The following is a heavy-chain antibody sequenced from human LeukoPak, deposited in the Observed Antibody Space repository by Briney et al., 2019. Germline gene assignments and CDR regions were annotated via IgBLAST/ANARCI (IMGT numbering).Heavy chain of an antibody. Sequence: GGSLRLSCAASGFTFSNYPVHWVRQAPGKGLEWVALISYDGSNTYYADSVKGRFTISRDNSKNTLYLQMNSLRAEDTAVYFCARVYGAEIDYWGQGTLVSVSS. D-gene: IGHD4/OR15-4a*01. CDR3: ARVYGAEIDY. V-gene: IGHV3-30*04. CDR2: ISYDGSNT. CDR1: GFTFSNYP. J-gene: IGHJ4*02.